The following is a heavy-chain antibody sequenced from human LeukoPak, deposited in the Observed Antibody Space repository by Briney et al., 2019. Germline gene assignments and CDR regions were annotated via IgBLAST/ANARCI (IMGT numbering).Heavy chain of an antibody. CDR3: ARDYNCGGDCYPAMDV. V-gene: IGHV3-53*01. CDR2: IYSGGST. J-gene: IGHJ6*04. Sequence: GGSLRLSCAASGFTVSTNYMSWIRQAPGKGLEWVSVIYSGGSTYYADSVKGRFTISRDNSKNTVYLQMNSLRAEDTAVYYCARDYNCGGDCYPAMDVWGKGITVTVSS. CDR1: GFTVSTNY. D-gene: IGHD2-21*02.